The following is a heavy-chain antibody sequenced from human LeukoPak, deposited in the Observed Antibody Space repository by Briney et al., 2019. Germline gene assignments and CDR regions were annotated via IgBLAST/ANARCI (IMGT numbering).Heavy chain of an antibody. Sequence: PGGSLRLSCAASGFTFSSYSMNWVRQAPGKGLEWVSSISSESSYIYYTDSLKGRLTISRDNAKNSLYLQMNGLRAEDTAVYYCARDLRRILDYWGQGTLVTVSS. CDR1: GFTFSSYS. D-gene: IGHD2-15*01. J-gene: IGHJ4*02. V-gene: IGHV3-21*01. CDR2: ISSESSYI. CDR3: ARDLRRILDY.